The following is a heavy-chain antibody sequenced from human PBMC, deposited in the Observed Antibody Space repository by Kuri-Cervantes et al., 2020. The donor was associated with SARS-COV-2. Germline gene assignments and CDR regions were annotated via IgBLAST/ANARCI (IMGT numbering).Heavy chain of an antibody. CDR3: ASQAAKYCSSTSCYTGVFDY. J-gene: IGHJ4*02. Sequence: SETLSLTCTVSGGSTSSSSYYWGWIRQPPGKGLEWIGSIYYSGSTYYNPSLKSRVTISVDTSKNQFSLKLSSVTAADTAVYYCASQAAKYCSSTSCYTGVFDYWGQGTLVTVSS. V-gene: IGHV4-39*07. CDR2: IYYSGST. CDR1: GGSTSSSSYY. D-gene: IGHD2-2*02.